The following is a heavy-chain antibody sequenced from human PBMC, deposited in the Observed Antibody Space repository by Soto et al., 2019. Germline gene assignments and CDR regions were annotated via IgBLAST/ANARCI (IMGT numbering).Heavy chain of an antibody. CDR3: ARGCSGGSCYPDWDYYYYGMDV. CDR1: GFTFSSYG. D-gene: IGHD2-15*01. J-gene: IGHJ6*02. Sequence: GGSLRLSCAASGFTFSSYGMHWVRQAPGKGLEWVAVIWYDGSNKYYADSVKGRFTISRDNSKNTLYLQMNSLRAEDTAVYYCARGCSGGSCYPDWDYYYYGMDVWGQGTTVTSP. CDR2: IWYDGSNK. V-gene: IGHV3-33*01.